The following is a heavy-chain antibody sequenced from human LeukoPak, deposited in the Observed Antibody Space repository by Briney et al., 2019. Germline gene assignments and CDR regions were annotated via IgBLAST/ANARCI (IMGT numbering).Heavy chain of an antibody. CDR3: ARMGGGGYYFDY. J-gene: IGHJ4*02. V-gene: IGHV3-48*04. D-gene: IGHD1-26*01. CDR1: GFTFSYYS. CDR2: SNTDGTI. Sequence: GGSLRLSCAASGFTFSYYSMNWVRQAPGKGLEWISYSNTDGTISYADSVKGRFTISRDNAKNSLYLQMNSLRAEDTAVYYCARMGGGGYYFDYWGQGTLVTVSS.